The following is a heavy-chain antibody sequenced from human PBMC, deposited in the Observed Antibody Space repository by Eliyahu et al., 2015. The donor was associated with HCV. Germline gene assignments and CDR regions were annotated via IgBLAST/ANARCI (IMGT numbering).Heavy chain of an antibody. V-gene: IGHV4-31*03. D-gene: IGHD3-3*01. CDR1: XGSISSGGYX. Sequence: QVQLQESGPGLVKPSQTLSLTCTVXXGSISSGGYXWSWIRQHPGKGLEWIGYIYYSGSTYYNPSLKSRVTISVDTSKNQFSLKLSSVTAADTAVYYCARDGENYDFRGGGWYFDYWGQGTLVTVSS. CDR2: IYYSGST. J-gene: IGHJ4*02. CDR3: ARDGENYDFRGGGWYFDY.